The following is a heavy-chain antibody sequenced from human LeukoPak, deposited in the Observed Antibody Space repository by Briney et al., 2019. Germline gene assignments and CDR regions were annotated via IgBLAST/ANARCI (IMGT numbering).Heavy chain of an antibody. CDR1: GFTFSSYG. D-gene: IGHD2-2*01. CDR3: AGTGVVVPAASYYYYYGMDV. Sequence: GGSLRLSCAASGFTFSSYGMHWVRQAPGKGLEWVAAIWYDGSNKNYADSVKGRFTISRDNSKNTLYLQMNSLRAEDTAVYYCAGTGVVVPAASYYYYYGMDVWGQGTTVTVSS. J-gene: IGHJ6*02. CDR2: IWYDGSNK. V-gene: IGHV3-33*01.